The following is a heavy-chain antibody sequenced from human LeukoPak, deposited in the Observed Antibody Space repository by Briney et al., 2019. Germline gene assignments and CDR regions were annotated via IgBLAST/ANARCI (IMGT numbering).Heavy chain of an antibody. V-gene: IGHV1-69*01. Sequence: SVKVSCKASGGTFSSYAISWVRQAPGQGLEWMGGIIPIFGTANYAQKFQGRVTITADESTSTAYMELSSLKSEDTAVYYCASLYSSGWYNPIDYWGQGTLVTVSS. D-gene: IGHD6-19*01. J-gene: IGHJ4*02. CDR1: GGTFSSYA. CDR3: ASLYSSGWYNPIDY. CDR2: IIPIFGTA.